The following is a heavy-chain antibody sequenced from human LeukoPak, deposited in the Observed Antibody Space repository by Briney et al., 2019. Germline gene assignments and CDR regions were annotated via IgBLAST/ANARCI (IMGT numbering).Heavy chain of an antibody. Sequence: GGSLRLSCAASGFTFSSYAMHWVRQAPGKGLEWVAVISYDGSNKYYADSVKGRFTISRDNAKNTLYLQMNSLRAEDTAVYYCAKAAELLLWWQQPGTTGYRYFDYWGQGTLVTVSS. V-gene: IGHV3-30-3*01. J-gene: IGHJ4*02. CDR1: GFTFSSYA. D-gene: IGHD6-13*01. CDR2: ISYDGSNK. CDR3: AKAAELLLWWQQPGTTGYRYFDY.